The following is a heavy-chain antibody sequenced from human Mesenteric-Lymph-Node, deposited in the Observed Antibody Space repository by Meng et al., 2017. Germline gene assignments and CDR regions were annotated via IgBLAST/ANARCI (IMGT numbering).Heavy chain of an antibody. V-gene: IGHV4-31*03. CDR1: GGSISSGGHS. D-gene: IGHD3-22*01. J-gene: IGHJ4*01. CDR3: ARVDSSGYFLDY. CDR2: IYYSGST. Sequence: QVQLQESGPGLVKPSQTLSLPCTVSGGSISSGGHSWSRIRQHPGKGLEWIAYIYYSGSTYYNPSLKSRVILSVDTSKNQFSLKLSSVTAADTAVYYCARVDSSGYFLDYWGQGTLVTVSS.